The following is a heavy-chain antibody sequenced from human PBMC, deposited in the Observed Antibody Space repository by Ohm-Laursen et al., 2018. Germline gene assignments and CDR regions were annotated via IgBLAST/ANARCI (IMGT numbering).Heavy chain of an antibody. CDR1: PLSFSGDS. CDR2: INEVSSHI. V-gene: IGHV3-21*04. CDR3: ARVREYDLLTGYAPYYYYGMDV. D-gene: IGHD3-9*01. Sequence: SLRLSCAASPLSFSGDSMNWVRQAPGKGLEWISYINEVSSHIYDADSVKGRITVARDNAKNSLYLQLNSLGVEDTAVYYCARVREYDLLTGYAPYYYYGMDVWGQGTTVTVSS. J-gene: IGHJ6*02.